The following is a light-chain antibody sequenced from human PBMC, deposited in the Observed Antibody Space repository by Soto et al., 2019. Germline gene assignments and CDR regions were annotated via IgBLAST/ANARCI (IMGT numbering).Light chain of an antibody. CDR2: SNN. CDR3: AAWDDSLNGRDWV. V-gene: IGLV1-44*01. J-gene: IGLJ3*02. CDR1: SSNIGSNT. Sequence: QSVLTQPPSASGTPGQRVTISCSGSSSNIGSNTVNGYQQLPGTAPKLLIYSNNQRPSGVPDRFSGSKSGTSASLAIRGIQSEDEADYDGAAWDDSLNGRDWVFGGGTKLTVL.